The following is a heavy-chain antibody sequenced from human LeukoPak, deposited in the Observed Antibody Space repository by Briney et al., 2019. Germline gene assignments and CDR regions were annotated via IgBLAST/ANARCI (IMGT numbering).Heavy chain of an antibody. Sequence: GGSLRLSCAASGFTVSSNYMSWVRQAPGKGLEWVSVIYSGGSTYYADSVRGRFTISRDNSKNTLYLQMNSLRAEDTAVYYCARVTDYDFWSGYLYWGQGTLVTVSS. CDR2: IYSGGST. J-gene: IGHJ4*02. CDR3: ARVTDYDFWSGYLY. V-gene: IGHV3-66*02. D-gene: IGHD3-3*01. CDR1: GFTVSSNY.